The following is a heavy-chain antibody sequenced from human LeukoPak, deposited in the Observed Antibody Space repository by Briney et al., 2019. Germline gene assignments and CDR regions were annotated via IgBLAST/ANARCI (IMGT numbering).Heavy chain of an antibody. V-gene: IGHV4-59*01. D-gene: IGHD3-3*01. CDR2: IYYSGST. J-gene: IGHJ4*02. Sequence: SETLSLTCTVSGGSISSYYWSWIRQPPGKGLEWIGYIYYSGSTNYNPSLKSRVTISVDTSKNQFSLKLSSVTAADTAVYYCARAIPLSDFWSGYSYYFGYWGQGTLVTVSS. CDR1: GGSISSYY. CDR3: ARAIPLSDFWSGYSYYFGY.